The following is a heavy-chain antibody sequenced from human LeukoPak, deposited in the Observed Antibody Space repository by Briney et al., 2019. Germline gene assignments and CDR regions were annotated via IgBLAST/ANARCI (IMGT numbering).Heavy chain of an antibody. Sequence: PGGSLRLSCAASGFTFSSYSMDWVRQAPGKGLEWVSSISSSSSYIYYADSVKGRFTISRDNAKNSLYLQMNSLRAEDTAVYYCARGGYSYGPDFDYWGQGTLVTVSS. CDR2: ISSSSSYI. D-gene: IGHD5-18*01. CDR1: GFTFSSYS. V-gene: IGHV3-21*01. CDR3: ARGGYSYGPDFDY. J-gene: IGHJ4*02.